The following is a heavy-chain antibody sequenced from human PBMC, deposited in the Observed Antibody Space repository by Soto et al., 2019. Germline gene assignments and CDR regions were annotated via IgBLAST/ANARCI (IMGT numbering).Heavy chain of an antibody. Sequence: SQTLSLTCAISGDSVSSKSAAWKWIRRSPSRGLEWLGRTYYRSKWYNDYAVSVKSRITINPDTSKNQFSLQLNSVTPENTAVYYCARSGGHFDYWGQGTLVTVSS. CDR2: TYYRSKWYN. D-gene: IGHD6-25*01. J-gene: IGHJ4*02. V-gene: IGHV6-1*01. CDR3: ARSGGHFDY. CDR1: GDSVSSKSAA.